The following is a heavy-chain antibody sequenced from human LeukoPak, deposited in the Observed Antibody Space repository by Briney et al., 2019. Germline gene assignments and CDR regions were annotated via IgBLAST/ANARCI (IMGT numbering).Heavy chain of an antibody. D-gene: IGHD6-19*01. V-gene: IGHV3-23*01. J-gene: IGHJ4*02. CDR2: ISGSGGST. CDR1: GFTFSSYG. CDR3: AGPSYSSGWSFFDY. Sequence: PGGSLRLSCAASGFTFSSYGMSWVRQAPGKGLEWVSAISGSGGSTYYADSVKGRFTISRDNSKNTLYLQMNSLRGEDTAVYYCAGPSYSSGWSFFDYWGQGTLVIVSS.